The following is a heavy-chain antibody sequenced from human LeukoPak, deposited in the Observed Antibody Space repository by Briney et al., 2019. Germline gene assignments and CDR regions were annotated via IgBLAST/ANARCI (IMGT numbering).Heavy chain of an antibody. CDR3: ARGSGDYLPNFDY. CDR2: IYYSGST. CDR1: GGSISSGGYY. D-gene: IGHD4-17*01. J-gene: IGHJ4*02. V-gene: IGHV4-31*03. Sequence: PSETLSLTCTVSGGSISSGGYYWSWIRQHPGKGLEWIGYIYYSGSTYYNPSLKSRVTISVDTSKNQFSLKLRSVTAADTAVYYFARGSGDYLPNFDYWGQGTLVTVSS.